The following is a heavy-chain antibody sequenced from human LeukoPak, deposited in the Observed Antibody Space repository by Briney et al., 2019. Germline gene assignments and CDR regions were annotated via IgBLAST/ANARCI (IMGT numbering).Heavy chain of an antibody. CDR3: ARVNLAPHGMDV. J-gene: IGHJ6*02. CDR2: TYYRSKWYN. CDR1: GDSVSSNSAA. Sequence: SQTLSLTCAISGDSVSSNSAAWTWIRQSPSRGLEWLGRTYYRSKWYNDYAVSVKSRITINPDTSKNQFFLQLNSVTPEDTAVYYCARVNLAPHGMDVWGQGTTVTVSS. V-gene: IGHV6-1*01.